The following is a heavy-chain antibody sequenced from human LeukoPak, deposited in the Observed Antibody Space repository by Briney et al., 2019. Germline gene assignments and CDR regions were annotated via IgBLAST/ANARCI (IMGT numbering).Heavy chain of an antibody. CDR3: ARGYCSGGSCYPSFDY. J-gene: IGHJ4*02. CDR1: GFTFTNFA. CDR2: ISDDGNNK. Sequence: GRSLRLSCAASGFTFTNFAMHWVRQAPGKGLEWVTVISDDGNNKYFADSVKGRFTISRDNSKNTLYLQMNSLRAEDTAVYYCARGYCSGGSCYPSFDYWGQGTLVTVSS. V-gene: IGHV3-30*03. D-gene: IGHD2-15*01.